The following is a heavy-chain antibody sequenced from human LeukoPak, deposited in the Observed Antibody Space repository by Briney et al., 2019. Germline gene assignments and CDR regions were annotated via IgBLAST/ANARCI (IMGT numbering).Heavy chain of an antibody. CDR1: GFSLSTSGLR. CDR3: AQTYYYDSRNSYYFDY. J-gene: IGHJ4*02. V-gene: IGHV2-70*04. Sequence: KESGPALVKPTQTLTLTCTFSGFSLSTSGLRASWIRQPPGKALEWLSRIDWDDDRFYSTSLKTRLTSSQDTYKNQVVITITNMDPVDTATYYCAQTYYYDSRNSYYFDYWGQGTLVTVSS. CDR2: IDWDDDR. D-gene: IGHD3-22*01.